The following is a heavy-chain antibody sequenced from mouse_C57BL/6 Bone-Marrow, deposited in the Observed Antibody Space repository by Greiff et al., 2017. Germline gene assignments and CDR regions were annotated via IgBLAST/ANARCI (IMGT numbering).Heavy chain of an antibody. J-gene: IGHJ4*01. D-gene: IGHD2-2*01. CDR3: ARVYYGYDVPFTYAMDY. CDR1: GYSITSGYY. Sequence: VQLQQSGPGLVKPSQSLSLTCSVTGYSITSGYYWNWIRQFPGNKLEWMGYISYDGGNNYNPSLKNRISITRDTSKNQFFLKLNSVTTEDTATYYCARVYYGYDVPFTYAMDYWGQGTSVTVSS. V-gene: IGHV3-6*01. CDR2: ISYDGGN.